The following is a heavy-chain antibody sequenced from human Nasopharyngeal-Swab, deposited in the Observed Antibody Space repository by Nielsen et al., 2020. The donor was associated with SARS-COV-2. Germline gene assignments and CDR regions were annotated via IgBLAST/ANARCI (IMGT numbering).Heavy chain of an antibody. J-gene: IGHJ4*02. V-gene: IGHV3-33*01. CDR2: ICYDGSNN. CDR3: ARMDCIASRDY. CDR1: GFTFSSYG. Sequence: GASLKISCAASGFTFSSYGMHWVRQAPGKGLGWVAVICYDGSNNYYADSVKGRFTISRDNSKNTLYLQMNSLRAEDTAVYYCARMDCIASRDYWGQGTLVTVSS. D-gene: IGHD6-13*01.